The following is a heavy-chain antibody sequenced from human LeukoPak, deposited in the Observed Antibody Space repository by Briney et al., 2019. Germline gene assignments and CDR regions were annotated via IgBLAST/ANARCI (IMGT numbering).Heavy chain of an antibody. CDR1: GFTFSSYW. Sequence: GGSLRLSCAASGFTFSSYWMHWVRQAPGKGLVWVSRINSDGSSTSYADSVKGRFTISRDNAKNTLYLQMHSLRAEDTAVYYCARPHDYGDHGSGYWGQGTLVTVSS. D-gene: IGHD4-17*01. CDR2: INSDGSST. CDR3: ARPHDYGDHGSGY. J-gene: IGHJ4*02. V-gene: IGHV3-74*01.